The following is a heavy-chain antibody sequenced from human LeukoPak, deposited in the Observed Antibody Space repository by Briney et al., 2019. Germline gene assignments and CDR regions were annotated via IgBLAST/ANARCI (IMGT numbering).Heavy chain of an antibody. Sequence: SETLSLTCTVSGYSISSGYYWGWIRQPPGKGLEWIGSIYHSGSTYYNPSLKSRVTISVDTSKNQFSLKLSSVTAADTAVYYCARAWATVIQNWGQGTLVTVSS. J-gene: IGHJ4*02. D-gene: IGHD4-17*01. CDR2: IYHSGST. CDR1: GYSISSGYY. V-gene: IGHV4-38-2*02. CDR3: ARAWATVIQN.